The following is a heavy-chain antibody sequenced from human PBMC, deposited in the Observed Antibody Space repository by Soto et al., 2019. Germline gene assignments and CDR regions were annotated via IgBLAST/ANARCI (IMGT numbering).Heavy chain of an antibody. CDR3: ASSGIVGREVNTWFDP. V-gene: IGHV4-59*01. Sequence: SETLSFTCTVSAGSITTSYWSWIRQRLGKALEWIGYISYRGSTNYNPSLKSRLTISIDTSKSQISLKLTSMTTADTAVYYCASSGIVGREVNTWFDPWGQGTLVTVS. CDR1: AGSITTSY. J-gene: IGHJ5*02. CDR2: ISYRGST. D-gene: IGHD3-22*01.